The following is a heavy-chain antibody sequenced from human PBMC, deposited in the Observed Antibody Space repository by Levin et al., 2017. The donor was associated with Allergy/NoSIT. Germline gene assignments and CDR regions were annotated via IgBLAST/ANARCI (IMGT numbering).Heavy chain of an antibody. CDR1: GGTFSSYT. D-gene: IGHD4-17*01. Sequence: SVKVSCKASGGTFSSYTISWVRQAPGQGLEWMGRIIPILGIANYAQKFQGRVTITADKSTSTAYMELSSLRSEDTAVYYCARDQGYGDYGVGLGYFDLWGRGTLVTVSS. CDR2: IIPILGIA. CDR3: ARDQGYGDYGVGLGYFDL. V-gene: IGHV1-69*04. J-gene: IGHJ2*01.